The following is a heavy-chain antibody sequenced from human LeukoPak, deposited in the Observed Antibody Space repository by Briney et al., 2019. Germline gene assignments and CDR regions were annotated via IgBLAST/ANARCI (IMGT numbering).Heavy chain of an antibody. D-gene: IGHD6-19*01. CDR3: ARESYSSGFDY. Sequence: SETLSLTCTVSGYSISSGYYWGWIRQPPGKGLEWIGSIYYSGSTYYNPSLKSRVTISVDTSKNQFSLKLSSVTAADTAVYYCARESYSSGFDYWGQGTLVTVSS. CDR2: IYYSGST. V-gene: IGHV4-38-2*02. CDR1: GYSISSGYY. J-gene: IGHJ4*02.